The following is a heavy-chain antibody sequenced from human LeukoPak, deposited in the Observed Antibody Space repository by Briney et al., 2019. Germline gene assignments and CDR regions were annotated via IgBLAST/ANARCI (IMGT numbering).Heavy chain of an antibody. J-gene: IGHJ3*02. V-gene: IGHV5-51*01. Sequence: GESLKISCKGSGYTFTNYWIGWVRQMPGKGLEWMGIIYPGNSDARYSPSFQGQVTISADKSINTAYLQWSGLKASDTAMYYCARQGVVRGVTDAFDIWGQGTMVTVSS. CDR1: GYTFTNYW. D-gene: IGHD3-10*01. CDR3: ARQGVVRGVTDAFDI. CDR2: IYPGNSDA.